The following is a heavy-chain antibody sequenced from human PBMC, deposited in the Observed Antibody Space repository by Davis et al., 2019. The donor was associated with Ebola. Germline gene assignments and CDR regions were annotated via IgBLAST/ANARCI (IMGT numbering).Heavy chain of an antibody. CDR2: INPSGGST. CDR3: ARGGYCSSTSCYSLDY. V-gene: IGHV1-46*01. Sequence: GESLKISCKGSGYSFTGNWIAWVRQAPGQGLEWMGIINPSGGSTSYAQKFQGRVTMTTDTSTSTAYMELSSLRSEDTAVYYCARGGYCSSTSCYSLDYWGQGTLVTVSS. J-gene: IGHJ4*02. CDR1: GYSFTGNW. D-gene: IGHD2-2*02.